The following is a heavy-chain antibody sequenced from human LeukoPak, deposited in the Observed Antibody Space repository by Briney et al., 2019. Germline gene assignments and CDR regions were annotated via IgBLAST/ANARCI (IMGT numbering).Heavy chain of an antibody. CDR1: GYTFTSYG. V-gene: IGHV1-18*01. J-gene: IGHJ4*02. D-gene: IGHD2-2*01. Sequence: GSVTVSCRASGYTFTSYGISWVRQAPGQGVEWMGWISAYNGNTNYAQKLQGRVTITTDTSTSTAYMELRSLRSDDTAVYYCARGRRVVVPAATDYWGQGTLVTVSS. CDR3: ARGRRVVVPAATDY. CDR2: ISAYNGNT.